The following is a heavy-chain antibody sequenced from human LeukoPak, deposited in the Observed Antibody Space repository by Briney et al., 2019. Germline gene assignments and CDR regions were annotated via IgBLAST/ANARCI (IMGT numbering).Heavy chain of an antibody. D-gene: IGHD4-17*01. J-gene: IGHJ6*02. CDR1: GFSLRTRRVG. CDR3: ALYGVNDYGDNHYYGMDV. Sequence: SGPTLVNPTPTLTPTCTFSGFSLRTRRVGVGWIRQPPGKALVWLALNSSNNDYRYSLPLRNRLTITKDTSKNQVVLTMTNMESVDTATYYGALYGVNDYGDNHYYGMDVWGQGTTVTVSS. V-gene: IGHV2-5*01. CDR2: NSSNNDY.